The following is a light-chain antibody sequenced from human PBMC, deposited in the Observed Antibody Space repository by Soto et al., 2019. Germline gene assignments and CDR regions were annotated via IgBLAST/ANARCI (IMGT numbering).Light chain of an antibody. CDR1: QSVSSN. V-gene: IGKV3-15*01. Sequence: EIVLTQSPATLSVSPGERATLSCRASQSVSSNLVWYQQKPGQAPRLLIYGASTRATGIPARFSGGGSGTEFTLTISSLQSEDFAVYYCQQYNSWPYTFGQGTKVEI. CDR3: QQYNSWPYT. CDR2: GAS. J-gene: IGKJ2*01.